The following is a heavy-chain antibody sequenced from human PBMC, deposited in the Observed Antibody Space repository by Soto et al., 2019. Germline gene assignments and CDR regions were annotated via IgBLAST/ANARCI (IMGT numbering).Heavy chain of an antibody. CDR2: INESGST. Sequence: QVQLQQWGAGLVKPSETLSLSCAVYGQSFSGHSWAWIRQPPGKGLGWIGEINESGSTYYNPSLKSRVTISTDTSKNQLSMKLSSVSAADTAAYFCARGSGIVALPGELEDVKYDYWGQGTLVNVSS. V-gene: IGHV4-34*01. CDR1: GQSFSGHS. D-gene: IGHD1-1*01. J-gene: IGHJ4*02. CDR3: ARGSGIVALPGELEDVKYDY.